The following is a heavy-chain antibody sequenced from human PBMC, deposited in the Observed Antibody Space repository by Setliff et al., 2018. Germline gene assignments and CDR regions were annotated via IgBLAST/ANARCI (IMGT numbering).Heavy chain of an antibody. V-gene: IGHV3-23*03. CDR2: IYSGGSST. Sequence: PGGSLRLSCAASGFTFSSYAMSWVRQAPGKGLEWVSVIYSGGSSTYYVDSVKGRFTISRDNAKNSLYLQMNSPRAEDTAVYYCATYKRSSSFEYWGQGSLVTVSS. D-gene: IGHD6-6*01. J-gene: IGHJ4*02. CDR1: GFTFSSYA. CDR3: ATYKRSSSFEY.